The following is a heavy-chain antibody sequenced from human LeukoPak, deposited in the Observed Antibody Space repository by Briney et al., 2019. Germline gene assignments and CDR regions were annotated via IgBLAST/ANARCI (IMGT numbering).Heavy chain of an antibody. CDR3: AKLSDGSGLPYYFDS. Sequence: GGTLRLSCAGSGFTLSNYGMSWVRQAPGKGLEWVSSISGSGFNTFYSDSVKGRFTISRDNPKNTLYLQMNSLRAEDTAIYICAKLSDGSGLPYYFDSWGQGTPVTVS. D-gene: IGHD3-10*01. CDR2: ISGSGFNT. V-gene: IGHV3-23*01. CDR1: GFTLSNYG. J-gene: IGHJ4*02.